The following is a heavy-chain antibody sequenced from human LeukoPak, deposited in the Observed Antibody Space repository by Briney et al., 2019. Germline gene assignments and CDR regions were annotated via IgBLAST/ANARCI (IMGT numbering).Heavy chain of an antibody. CDR3: ARREEHSSDMDV. V-gene: IGHV4-59*01. CDR1: GGSISSYY. CDR2: VYHSGST. Sequence: SETLSLTCTVSGGSISSYYWSWIRQPPGKELEWIGYVYHSGSTNYNPSLKSRVTISVDKSKNQFSLRLSSVTAADTAVYYCARREEHSSDMDVWGKGTTVTVSS. D-gene: IGHD1/OR15-1a*01. J-gene: IGHJ6*03.